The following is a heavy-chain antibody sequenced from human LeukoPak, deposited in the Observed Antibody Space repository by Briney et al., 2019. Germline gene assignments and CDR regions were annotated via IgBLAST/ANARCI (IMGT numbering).Heavy chain of an antibody. J-gene: IGHJ4*02. CDR3: TTPEYSSPFDY. CDR2: IKSKTDGGTT. Sequence: GGSLRLSCTASGFTFSNAWMSWVRQAPGEGREWVGRIKSKTDGGTTDYAAPVKGRFTISRDDSKNTLYLQMNSLKTEDTAVYYCTTPEYSSPFDYWGQGTLVTVSS. V-gene: IGHV3-15*01. CDR1: GFTFSNAW. D-gene: IGHD6-6*01.